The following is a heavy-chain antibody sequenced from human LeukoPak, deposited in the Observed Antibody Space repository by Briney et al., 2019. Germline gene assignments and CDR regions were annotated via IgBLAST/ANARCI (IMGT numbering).Heavy chain of an antibody. J-gene: IGHJ4*02. V-gene: IGHV3-33*01. D-gene: IGHD2-21*02. Sequence: GGSLRLSCAASGFTFSSYGMHWVRQAPGKGLEWVAVIWYDGSNKYYADSVKGRFTISRDNSKNTVSLQMSNLRPEDTATYYCAGGTTVVTLDFWGQGTLVTVSS. CDR3: AGGTTVVTLDF. CDR1: GFTFSSYG. CDR2: IWYDGSNK.